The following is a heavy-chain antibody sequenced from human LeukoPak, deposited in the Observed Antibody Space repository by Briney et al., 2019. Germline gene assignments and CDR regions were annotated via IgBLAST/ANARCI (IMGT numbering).Heavy chain of an antibody. CDR1: GLTFSSYD. Sequence: GGSLRLSCAASGLTFSSYDMHWVRQATGKGLEWVSAIGTAGDTYYPGSVKGRFTISRENAKNSLYLQMNSLRAEDTAVYYCARVGDLRYGMDVWGQGTTVTVSS. J-gene: IGHJ6*02. CDR3: ARVGDLRYGMDV. V-gene: IGHV3-13*01. CDR2: IGTAGDT. D-gene: IGHD3-10*01.